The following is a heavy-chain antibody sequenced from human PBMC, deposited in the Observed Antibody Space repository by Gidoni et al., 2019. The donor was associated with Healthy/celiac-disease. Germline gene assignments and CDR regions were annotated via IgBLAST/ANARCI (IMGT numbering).Heavy chain of an antibody. J-gene: IGHJ6*03. CDR3: ASPSGWYGGDYYYYYMDV. Sequence: QVQLVQSGAEVKKPGASVKVSCKASGYTFTSYYMHWVRQAPGQGLEWMGIINPSGGSTSYAQKFQGRVTMTRDTSTCTVYMELSSLRSEDTAVYYCASPSGWYGGDYYYYYMDVWGKGTTVTVSS. D-gene: IGHD6-19*01. V-gene: IGHV1-46*01. CDR1: GYTFTSYY. CDR2: INPSGGST.